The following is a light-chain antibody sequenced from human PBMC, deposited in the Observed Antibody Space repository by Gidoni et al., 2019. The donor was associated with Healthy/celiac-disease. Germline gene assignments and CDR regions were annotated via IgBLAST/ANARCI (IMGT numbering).Light chain of an antibody. V-gene: IGKV3-11*01. Sequence: EIVLTQSPATLSLSPGERATLSCRASQSVSSYLAWYQQKPGQAPRLLIYDASNRATGIPARFSGSGSGPDFTLTISSLEPEAFAVYYCQQRSNWLFTFGPGTKVDIK. CDR2: DAS. CDR1: QSVSSY. J-gene: IGKJ3*01. CDR3: QQRSNWLFT.